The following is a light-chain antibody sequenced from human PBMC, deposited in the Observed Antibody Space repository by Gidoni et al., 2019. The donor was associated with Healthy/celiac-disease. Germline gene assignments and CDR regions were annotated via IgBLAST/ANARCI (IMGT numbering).Light chain of an antibody. V-gene: IGKV3-15*01. J-gene: IGKJ2*01. CDR2: GAS. CDR3: QQYNNWPHT. CDR1: QSVSSN. Sequence: EIVMTQSPATLSVSPGERATLSCRASQSVSSNLAWYQQKPGQAPRPLIYGASTRATGIPARFSGSGSGTEFTLTISSLQSEDFAVYYCQQYNNWPHTFXXXTKLEIK.